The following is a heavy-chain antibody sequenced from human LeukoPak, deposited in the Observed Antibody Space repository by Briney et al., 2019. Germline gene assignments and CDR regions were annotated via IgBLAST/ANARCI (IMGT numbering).Heavy chain of an antibody. CDR1: GFTFSSYG. Sequence: PGGSLRLSCAASGFTFSSYGMSWVRQAPGKGLEWVSAISGSGGSTYYADSVKGRFTISRDNSKNTLYQQMNSLTAEDNAVYYCAKRFQVATYNWFDTWGQGTLVTVSS. D-gene: IGHD5-12*01. CDR3: AKRFQVATYNWFDT. J-gene: IGHJ5*02. CDR2: ISGSGGST. V-gene: IGHV3-23*01.